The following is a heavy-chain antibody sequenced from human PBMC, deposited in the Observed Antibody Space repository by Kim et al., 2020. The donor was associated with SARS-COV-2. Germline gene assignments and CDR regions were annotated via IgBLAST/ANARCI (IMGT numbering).Heavy chain of an antibody. CDR3: ARDDQYSSSWSNFDY. D-gene: IGHD6-13*01. V-gene: IGHV3-33*01. CDR2: IWYDGSNK. CDR1: GFTFSSYG. Sequence: GGSLRLSCAASGFTFSSYGMHWVRQAPGKGLEWVAVIWYDGSNKYYADSVKGRFTISRDNSKNTLYLQMNSLRAEDTAVYYCARDDQYSSSWSNFDYWGQGTLVTVSS. J-gene: IGHJ4*02.